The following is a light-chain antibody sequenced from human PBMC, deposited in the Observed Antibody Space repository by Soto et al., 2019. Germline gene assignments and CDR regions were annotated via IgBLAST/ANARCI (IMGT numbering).Light chain of an antibody. CDR1: QDISHY. J-gene: IGKJ1*01. CDR2: EAS. V-gene: IGKV1-27*01. Sequence: DIQMTQSPSSLSASGGDRVSITCRASQDISHYLAWYQQKPGKLPKLLIYEASTLQSGVPSRFSGSGSGTDFTLTISSLQPEDVGTYYCQKYDRVPGTFGQGTKVEV. CDR3: QKYDRVPGT.